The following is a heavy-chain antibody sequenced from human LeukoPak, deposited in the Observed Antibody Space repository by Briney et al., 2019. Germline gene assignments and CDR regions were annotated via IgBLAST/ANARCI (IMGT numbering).Heavy chain of an antibody. V-gene: IGHV7-4-1*02. CDR1: GYTFASYA. CDR2: INTNTGYP. Sequence: ASVKVSFKASGYTFASYAMNWVRQPPGQGLEWMGWINTNTGYPTYAQGFTGRFVFSLDTSVSTAYLEISSLKDTAVYFCARAGIHSSSSYPSYYYYYYMDVWGKGTTVTVSS. J-gene: IGHJ6*03. D-gene: IGHD6-6*01. CDR3: ARAGIHSSSSYPSYYYYYYMDV.